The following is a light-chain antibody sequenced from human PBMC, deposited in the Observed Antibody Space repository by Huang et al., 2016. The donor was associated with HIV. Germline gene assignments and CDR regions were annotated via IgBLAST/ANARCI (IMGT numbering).Light chain of an antibody. Sequence: DIVMTQSPDSLAVSLGERATINCKSSQSVLYSSNNKNYLAWYQQKPGQPPTLIIYWASTREFGVPDRFSGSGSGTDFTLTISSLQAEDVAIYYCQQYYNIPSLTFGGGTKVEIK. CDR2: WAS. J-gene: IGKJ4*01. V-gene: IGKV4-1*01. CDR3: QQYYNIPSLT. CDR1: QSVLYSSNNKNY.